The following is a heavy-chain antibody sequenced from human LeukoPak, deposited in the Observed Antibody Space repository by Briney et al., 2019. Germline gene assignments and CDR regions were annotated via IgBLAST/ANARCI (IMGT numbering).Heavy chain of an antibody. J-gene: IGHJ4*02. V-gene: IGHV1-69*13. CDR1: GGTFSSYA. CDR2: IIPIFGTA. Sequence: ASVNVSCKASGGTFSSYAISWVRQAPGQGLEWMGGIIPIFGTANYAQKFQGRVTLTADESTSTAYMELSSLRAEDTAVYYCARDGDWARSSDYWGQGTLDTVSS. D-gene: IGHD2-21*02. CDR3: ARDGDWARSSDY.